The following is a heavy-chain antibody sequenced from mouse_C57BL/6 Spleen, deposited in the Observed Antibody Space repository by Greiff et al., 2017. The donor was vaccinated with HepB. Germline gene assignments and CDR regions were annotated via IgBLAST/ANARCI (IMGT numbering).Heavy chain of an antibody. J-gene: IGHJ2*01. CDR1: GYTFTDYN. D-gene: IGHD1-1*01. Sequence: EVQLQQSGPELVKPGASVKMSCKASGYTFTDYNMHWVKQSHGKSLEWIGYINPNNGGTSYNQKFKGKATLTVNKSSSTAYMELRSLTSEDSAVYYCASGNYGSSLSDYWGQGTTLTVSS. CDR3: ASGNYGSSLSDY. CDR2: INPNNGGT. V-gene: IGHV1-22*01.